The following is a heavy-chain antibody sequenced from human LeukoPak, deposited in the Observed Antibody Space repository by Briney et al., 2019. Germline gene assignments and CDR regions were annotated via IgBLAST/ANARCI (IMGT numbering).Heavy chain of an antibody. CDR2: ISSSSGTTI. J-gene: IGHJ4*02. D-gene: IGHD5-18*01. V-gene: IGHV3-48*04. CDR3: ARQDGYSFI. CDR1: GFTFSSYS. Sequence: PGGSLRLSCAASGFTFSSYSMNWVRQAPGKGLEWVSYISSSSGTTIYYADSVKGRFTISRDNAKNSLYLQMNGLRAEDTAVYYCARQDGYSFIWGQGTLVTVSS.